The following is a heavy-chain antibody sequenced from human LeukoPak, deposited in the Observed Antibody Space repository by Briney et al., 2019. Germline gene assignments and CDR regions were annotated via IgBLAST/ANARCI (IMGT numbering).Heavy chain of an antibody. CDR2: IYYSGSA. CDR3: ARGRIVGAKRSFDY. CDR1: GGSISSYY. J-gene: IGHJ4*02. D-gene: IGHD1-26*01. V-gene: IGHV4-59*01. Sequence: SETLSLTCTVSGGSISSYYWSWIRQPPGKGLEWIGYIYYSGSANYNPSLKSRVTISVDTSKNQFSLKLSSVTAADTAVYYCARGRIVGAKRSFDYWGQGTLVTVSS.